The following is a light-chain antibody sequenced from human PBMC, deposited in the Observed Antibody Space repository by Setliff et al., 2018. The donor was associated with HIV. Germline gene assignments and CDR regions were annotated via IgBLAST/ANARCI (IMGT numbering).Light chain of an antibody. CDR3: SSYAISSPYV. CDR1: SSDIGGYNY. Sequence: QSALTQPASVSGSPGRPITISCTGTSSDIGGYNYVSWYQHHPGKAPKLIIYDVSDRPSGVSDRFSGSKSGNTASLIISGLQAEDEADYYCSSYAISSPYVFGTGTKVTVL. V-gene: IGLV2-14*03. J-gene: IGLJ1*01. CDR2: DVS.